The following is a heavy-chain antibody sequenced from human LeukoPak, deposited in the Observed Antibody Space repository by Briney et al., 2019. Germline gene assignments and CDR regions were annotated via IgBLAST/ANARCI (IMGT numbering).Heavy chain of an antibody. Sequence: PGGSLRLSCAASGFTFSSYEMNWVRQAPGKGLEWVSYISSSGSTIYYADSVKGRFTISRDNAKNSLYLQMNSLRAEDTAVYYCARSDQLNFDYWGQGILVTVSS. D-gene: IGHD1-1*01. CDR3: ARSDQLNFDY. J-gene: IGHJ4*02. CDR1: GFTFSSYE. V-gene: IGHV3-48*03. CDR2: ISSSGSTI.